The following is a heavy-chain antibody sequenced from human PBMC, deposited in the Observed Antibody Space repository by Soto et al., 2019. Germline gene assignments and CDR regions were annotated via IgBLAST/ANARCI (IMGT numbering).Heavy chain of an antibody. CDR2: IYQTGTN. D-gene: IGHD6-19*01. J-gene: IGHJ4*02. CDR3: ARRIALSGTAGAPGD. Sequence: QVQLQESGPGLVKPSGTLSLTCGVSRGSVSSNNWWTWVRQPPGKGLEWLGEIYQTGTNNYTPSLQSRVTISLDKSNNHFSLKLNSVTAADTAVYYCARRIALSGTAGAPGDWGQGTLVIVSS. V-gene: IGHV4-4*02. CDR1: RGSVSSNNW.